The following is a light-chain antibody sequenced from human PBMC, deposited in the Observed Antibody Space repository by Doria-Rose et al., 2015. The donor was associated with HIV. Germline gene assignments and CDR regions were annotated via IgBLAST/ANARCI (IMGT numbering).Light chain of an antibody. J-gene: IGKJ1*01. Sequence: EIVLTQSPGTLSLSPGERATLPCRASQSFSSTYLAWYQQKPGQAPSLLIYDGSTRATGIPDRFSASGSGTDFTLTINRLEPEDFALYYCHQYGTSWTFGQRTKVEI. CDR1: QSFSSTY. CDR3: HQYGTSWT. V-gene: IGKV3-20*01. CDR2: DGS.